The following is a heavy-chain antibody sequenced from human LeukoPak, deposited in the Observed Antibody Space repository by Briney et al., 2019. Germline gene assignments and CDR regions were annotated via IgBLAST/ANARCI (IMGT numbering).Heavy chain of an antibody. CDR1: GGSFSGYY. J-gene: IGHJ4*02. CDR2: IYYSGST. Sequence: SETLSLTCAVYGGSFSGYYWSWIRQPPGKGLEWIGYIYYSGSTNYKPSLKSRVTISVDTSKNQFSLKLSSVTAADTAVYYCVRNNFYGSGEIDYWGQGTLVTVSS. V-gene: IGHV4-59*08. CDR3: VRNNFYGSGEIDY. D-gene: IGHD3-10*01.